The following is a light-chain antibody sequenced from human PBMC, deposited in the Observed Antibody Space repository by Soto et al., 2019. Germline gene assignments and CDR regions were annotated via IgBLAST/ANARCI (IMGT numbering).Light chain of an antibody. V-gene: IGKV1-39*01. CDR1: QSIISY. J-gene: IGKJ3*01. Sequence: DIQMTQSPSSLSASVGDRVTITCRASQSIISYLNWYQQKPGKAPKLLIYAASSLQSGAPSRFSGSGSGTDFTLTISSLQPEDFATYYCQQSYSTLFTFGPGTKVDI. CDR2: AAS. CDR3: QQSYSTLFT.